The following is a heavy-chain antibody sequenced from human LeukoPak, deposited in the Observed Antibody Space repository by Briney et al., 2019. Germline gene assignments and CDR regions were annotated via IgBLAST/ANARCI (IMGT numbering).Heavy chain of an antibody. CDR1: GFTFSSYE. J-gene: IGHJ6*03. CDR3: AGSFDTRTHYYYYMDV. V-gene: IGHV3-48*03. Sequence: PGGSLRLSCAASGFTFSSYEMNWVRQAPGKGLEWVSYISSSGSTIYYADSVKGRFTISRDNAKNSVFLQMNSLRAEDTAVYYCAGSFDTRTHYYYYMDVWGKGTTVTISS. D-gene: IGHD3-16*01. CDR2: ISSSGSTI.